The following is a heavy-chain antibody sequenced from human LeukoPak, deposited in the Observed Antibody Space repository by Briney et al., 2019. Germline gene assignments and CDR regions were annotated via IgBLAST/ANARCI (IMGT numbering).Heavy chain of an antibody. D-gene: IGHD3-10*01. V-gene: IGHV3-30*04. CDR2: ISYDGSNE. CDR3: ARDGPTKITMADY. CDR1: GFTFSSYV. J-gene: IGHJ4*02. Sequence: PGRSLRLSCAASGFTFSSYVMHWVRQAPGKGLEWGAIISYDGSNEYYADSVKGRFTISRDNSKNTLYLQMNSLRAADTAVYYCARDGPTKITMADYWGQGTLVTVSS.